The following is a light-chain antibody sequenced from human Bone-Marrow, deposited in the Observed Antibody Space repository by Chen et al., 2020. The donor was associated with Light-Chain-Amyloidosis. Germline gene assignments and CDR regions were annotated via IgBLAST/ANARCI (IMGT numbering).Light chain of an antibody. CDR3: QVWDRSSNRPV. J-gene: IGLJ3*02. CDR2: DDS. Sequence: SYVLTPPSSVSVAPGQTATTACGGNNIGSTSVHWYQQTPGQAPLLVVYDDSDRPSGTPERLSGSNSGNTATLTISRVEAGDEADYYCQVWDRSSNRPVFGGGTKLTVL. CDR1: NIGSTS. V-gene: IGLV3-21*02.